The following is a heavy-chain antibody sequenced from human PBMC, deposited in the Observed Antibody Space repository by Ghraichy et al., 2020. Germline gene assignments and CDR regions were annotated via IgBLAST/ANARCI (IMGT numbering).Heavy chain of an antibody. CDR1: GFTFSSYS. CDR2: ISSSSSYI. CDR3: ARELVDTAMAPVDY. D-gene: IGHD5-18*01. V-gene: IGHV3-21*01. J-gene: IGHJ4*02. Sequence: GESLNISCAASGFTFSSYSMNWVRQAPGKGLEWVSSISSSSSYIYYADSVKGRFTISRDNAKNSLYLQMNSLRAEDTAVYYCARELVDTAMAPVDYWGQGTLVTVSS.